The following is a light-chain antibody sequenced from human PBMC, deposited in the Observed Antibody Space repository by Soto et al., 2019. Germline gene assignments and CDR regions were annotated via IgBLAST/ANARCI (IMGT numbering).Light chain of an antibody. J-gene: IGKJ4*01. Sequence: EIVLTQSPGTLSLSPGERATLSCRASQGVSSSYLAWYQQKPGQPPRLLIYGASSGATGIPDRFSGSGYGTDFTLTITRLESEDFAVYYCKHYRTSFGGGTKVEIK. CDR3: KHYRTS. V-gene: IGKV3-20*01. CDR1: QGVSSSY. CDR2: GAS.